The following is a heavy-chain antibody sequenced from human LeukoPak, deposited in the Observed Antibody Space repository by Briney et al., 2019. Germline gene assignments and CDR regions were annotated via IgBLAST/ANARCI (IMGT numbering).Heavy chain of an antibody. CDR2: VHYSGNT. CDR1: GGCMSSYY. J-gene: IGHJ5*02. Sequence: SETLSLPCTVSGGCMSSYYWAWFRQCPGKGLEWVGNVHYSGNTNYNPSLKSRVTISVDTSGNQFSLKLSSVTAADTAVYYCTRQVDYYYSCGFVLGGVAPWGQGTLVIVSS. V-gene: IGHV4-59*01. CDR3: TRQVDYYYSCGFVLGGVAP. D-gene: IGHD3-22*01.